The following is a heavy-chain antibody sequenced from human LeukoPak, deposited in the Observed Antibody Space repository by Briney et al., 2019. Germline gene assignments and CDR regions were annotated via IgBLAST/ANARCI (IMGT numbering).Heavy chain of an antibody. J-gene: IGHJ4*02. V-gene: IGHV4-39*01. D-gene: IGHD2-2*01. CDR2: IYYSGST. CDR3: ARHPRDIVIVPAAQPFDY. CDR1: GGSISSSSYY. Sequence: SETLSLTCTVPGGSISSSSYYWGWIRQPPGKGLEWIGSIYYSGSTYYNPSLKSRVTISVDTSKNQFSLKLSSVTAADTAVYYCARHPRDIVIVPAAQPFDYWGQGTLVTVSS.